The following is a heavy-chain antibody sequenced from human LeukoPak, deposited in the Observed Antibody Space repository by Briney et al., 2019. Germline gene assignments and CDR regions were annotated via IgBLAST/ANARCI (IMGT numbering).Heavy chain of an antibody. CDR2: INPNSGGT. CDR3: ARAEPYSSSWAVV. D-gene: IGHD6-13*01. Sequence: ASVKVSCKASGYTFTGYYMHWVRQASGQGLEWMGWINPNSGGTNYAQKFQGRVTMTRDTSISTAYMELSRLRSDDTAVYYCARAEPYSSSWAVVWGKGTTVTVSS. J-gene: IGHJ6*04. V-gene: IGHV1-2*02. CDR1: GYTFTGYY.